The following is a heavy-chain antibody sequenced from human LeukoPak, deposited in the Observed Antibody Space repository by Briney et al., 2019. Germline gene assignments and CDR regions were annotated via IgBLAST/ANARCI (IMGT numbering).Heavy chain of an antibody. J-gene: IGHJ5*02. CDR3: ARGGRGRDRQFDP. V-gene: IGHV4-39*07. CDR2: IYYSGST. Sequence: SETLSLTCTVSGGSISSSSYYWGWIRQPPGKGLEWIGSIYYSGSTYYNPSLKSRVTISVDTSKNQFSLKLSSVTAADTAVYYCARGGRGRDRQFDPWGQGTLVTGSS. D-gene: IGHD3-10*01. CDR1: GGSISSSSYY.